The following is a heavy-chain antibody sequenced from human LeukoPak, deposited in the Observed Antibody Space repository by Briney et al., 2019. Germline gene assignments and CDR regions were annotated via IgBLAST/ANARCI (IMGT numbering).Heavy chain of an antibody. CDR2: ITGGGIST. J-gene: IGHJ4*02. V-gene: IGHV3-23*01. Sequence: QTGGSLRLSCAASGLTFSNYAMSWVRQAPGKGLEWVSSITGGGISTYYADSVKGRFTISRDNSKNTLYLQMNSLRAEDTAVYYCTKHLRSDFWSGYLTGAFDFWGQGTLVTVSS. CDR1: GLTFSNYA. D-gene: IGHD3-3*01. CDR3: TKHLRSDFWSGYLTGAFDF.